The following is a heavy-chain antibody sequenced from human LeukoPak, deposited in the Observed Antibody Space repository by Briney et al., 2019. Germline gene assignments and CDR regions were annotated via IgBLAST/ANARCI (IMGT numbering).Heavy chain of an antibody. V-gene: IGHV1-18*01. Sequence: ASVKVSCKADGYTFTSYFISWVRQAPGQGLEWMGWISAYNGNANYAQKFLGRVTMTTDTATSTAYMELRSLRSDDTAVFYCARADYYSAMDVWRQGTSVTVSS. CDR1: GYTFTSYF. J-gene: IGHJ6*02. CDR2: ISAYNGNA. CDR3: ARADYYSAMDV.